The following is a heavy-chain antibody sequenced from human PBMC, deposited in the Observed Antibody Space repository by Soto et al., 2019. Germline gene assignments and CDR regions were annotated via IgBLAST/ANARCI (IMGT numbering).Heavy chain of an antibody. CDR2: LYDVDGS. CDR1: GLTISGKKY. V-gene: IGHV3-53*01. CDR3: ATWHEREHDYDV. J-gene: IGHJ3*01. D-gene: IGHD1-1*01. Sequence: GGSLRLSCAAFGLTISGKKYVAWVRQAPGKGLEWVSALYDVDGSFYADSVKGRFTTSSDSSKTTVYLHMNDLRPDDTAVYYCATWHEREHDYDVWGQGTTVTVSS.